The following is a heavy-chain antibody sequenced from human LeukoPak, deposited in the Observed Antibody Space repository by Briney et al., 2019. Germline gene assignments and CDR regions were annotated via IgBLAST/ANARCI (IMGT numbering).Heavy chain of an antibody. V-gene: IGHV3-23*01. J-gene: IGHJ4*02. CDR2: ISGSGGGT. CDR3: ARVDRYNTGWFDY. CDR1: GFTFSSIA. Sequence: GGSLRLSCAASGFTFSSIAMSWVRQAPDKGLEWVSTISGSGGGTYYADSVKGRFTISRDDSKNTLYLQMNSLRADDTAVYYCARVDRYNTGWFDYWGQGTLVTVS. D-gene: IGHD6-19*01.